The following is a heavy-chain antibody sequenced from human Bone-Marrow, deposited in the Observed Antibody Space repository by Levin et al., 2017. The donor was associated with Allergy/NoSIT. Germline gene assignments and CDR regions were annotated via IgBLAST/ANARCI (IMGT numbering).Heavy chain of an antibody. D-gene: IGHD5-24*01. CDR1: GYTFTGYY. CDR3: ARDPRGPTVDLDY. Sequence: VASVKVSCKASGYTFTGYYTHWVRQAPGQGLEWMGWIDPDSGGTSYAQKFQGRVTLTRDTSISTAYMELSRLRSDDTAVYYCARDPRGPTVDLDYWGQGTLVTVSS. J-gene: IGHJ4*02. V-gene: IGHV1-2*02. CDR2: IDPDSGGT.